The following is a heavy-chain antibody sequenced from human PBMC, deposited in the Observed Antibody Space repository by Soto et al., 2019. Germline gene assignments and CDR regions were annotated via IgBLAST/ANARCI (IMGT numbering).Heavy chain of an antibody. V-gene: IGHV1-58*01. CDR1: GFTFTSSA. CDR2: IVVGSGNT. D-gene: IGHD2-15*01. J-gene: IGHJ6*02. CDR3: AAAGWNYYSYVMDV. Sequence: SVKVSCKASGFTFTSSAVQWVRQARGQRLEWIGWIVVGSGNTNYAQKFQERVTITRDMSTSTAYMELSSLRSEDTAVYYCAAAGWNYYSYVMDVWGQGTTVTVSS.